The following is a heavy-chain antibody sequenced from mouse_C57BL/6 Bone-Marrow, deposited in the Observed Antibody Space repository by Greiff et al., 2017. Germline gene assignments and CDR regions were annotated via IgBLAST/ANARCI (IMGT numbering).Heavy chain of an antibody. CDR3: ARAVCRRRLYYAMDY. CDR2: IDPEDGET. D-gene: IGHD1-2*01. Sequence: EVKLMESGAELVKPGASVKLSCTASGFNIKDYYMHWVKQRTEQGLEWIGRIDPEDGETKYAPKFQGKATITADTSSNTAYLQLSSLTSEDTAVYYCARAVCRRRLYYAMDYWGQGTSVTVSS. J-gene: IGHJ4*01. CDR1: GFNIKDYY. V-gene: IGHV14-2*01.